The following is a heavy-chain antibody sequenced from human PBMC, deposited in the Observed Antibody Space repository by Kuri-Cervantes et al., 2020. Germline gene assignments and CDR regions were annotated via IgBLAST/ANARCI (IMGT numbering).Heavy chain of an antibody. CDR1: GYTFTSYY. J-gene: IGHJ3*02. V-gene: IGHV1-46*01. Sequence: ASVKVSCKASGYTFTSYYMHWVRQAPGQGLEWMGIINPSGGSTSYAQKFQGRVTMTRNTSISTAYMELSSLRSEDTAVYYCARSYDSSGSLLTDAFDIWGHGTMVTVSS. CDR3: ARSYDSSGSLLTDAFDI. CDR2: INPSGGST. D-gene: IGHD3-22*01.